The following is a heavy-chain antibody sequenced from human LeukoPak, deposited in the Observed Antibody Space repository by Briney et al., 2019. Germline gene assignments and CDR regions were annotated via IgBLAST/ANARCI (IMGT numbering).Heavy chain of an antibody. CDR1: GGSISSYY. V-gene: IGHV4-59*08. J-gene: IGHJ6*02. CDR2: TYYSGST. CDR3: ARPNVYYDFWSGRYRDYGMDV. D-gene: IGHD3-3*01. Sequence: SETLSLTCTVSGGSISSYYCSWIRQPPGKGLEWIGYTYYSGSTNYNPSLKSRVTVSVDTSKNQFSLKLSSVTAADTAVYYCARPNVYYDFWSGRYRDYGMDVWGQGTTVTVSS.